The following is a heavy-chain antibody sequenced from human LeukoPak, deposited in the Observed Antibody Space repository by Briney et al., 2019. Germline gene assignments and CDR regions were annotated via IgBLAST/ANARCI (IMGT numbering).Heavy chain of an antibody. Sequence: ASVKVSCEASGYTFTSYYMHWVRQAPGQGLEWMGWVIPNSGATNYAQKFQGRVTMTRDTSISTAYMELSRLRSDDTAVYYCARGYYDSTGYAFDYWGQGTLVTVSS. CDR3: ARGYYDSTGYAFDY. CDR1: GYTFTSYY. V-gene: IGHV1-2*02. D-gene: IGHD3-22*01. J-gene: IGHJ4*02. CDR2: VIPNSGAT.